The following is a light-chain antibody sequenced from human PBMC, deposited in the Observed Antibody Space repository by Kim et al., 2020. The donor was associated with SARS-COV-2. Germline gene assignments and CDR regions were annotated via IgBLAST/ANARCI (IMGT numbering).Light chain of an antibody. Sequence: VSPGQTASITCAGDKLGDKYACWYHQKPGQSPVLVIYQDSKRPSGIPERFSGSNSGNTATLTISGTQAMDEADYYCQAWDSRTAIFGGGTQLTVL. CDR3: QAWDSRTAI. J-gene: IGLJ2*01. CDR1: KLGDKY. CDR2: QDS. V-gene: IGLV3-1*01.